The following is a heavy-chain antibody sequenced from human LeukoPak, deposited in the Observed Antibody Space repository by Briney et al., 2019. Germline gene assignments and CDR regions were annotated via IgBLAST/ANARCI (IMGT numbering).Heavy chain of an antibody. D-gene: IGHD3-3*01. CDR2: ISGSGGST. J-gene: IGHJ4*02. CDR1: GFTFSSYA. Sequence: PGGSLRLSCAASGFTFSSYAMSWVRQALGKGLERVSAISGSGGSTYYADSVKGRFTISRDNSKNTLYLQMNSLRAEDTAVYYCAKGFWSGEYYFDYWGQGTLVTVSS. CDR3: AKGFWSGEYYFDY. V-gene: IGHV3-23*01.